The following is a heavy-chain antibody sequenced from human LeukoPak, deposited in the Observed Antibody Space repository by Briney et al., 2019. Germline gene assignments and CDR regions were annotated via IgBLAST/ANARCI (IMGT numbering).Heavy chain of an antibody. CDR1: GFTFSSYT. Sequence: GGSLRLSCTASGFTFSSYTMNWVRQAPGKGLEWVSSITSSGRDIYYGDSVKGRFTISRDNAKNSLFLQMTSLRAEDTAMYYCARVLHSGELLPNWSDPWGQGTLVTVSS. V-gene: IGHV3-21*01. D-gene: IGHD3-16*01. CDR2: ITSSGRDI. CDR3: ARVLHSGELLPNWSDP. J-gene: IGHJ5*02.